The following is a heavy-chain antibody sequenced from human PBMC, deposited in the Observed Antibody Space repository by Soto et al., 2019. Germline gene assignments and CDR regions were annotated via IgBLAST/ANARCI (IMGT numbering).Heavy chain of an antibody. Sequence: SETLSLTCTVSGGSISSYYWSWIRQPPGKGLEWIGYIYYSGSTNYNPSLKSRVTISVDTSKNQFSLKLSSVTAADTAVYYCARLLTDYYDSSGYYPWGQGTLVTVSS. V-gene: IGHV4-59*01. CDR1: GGSISSYY. D-gene: IGHD3-22*01. CDR2: IYYSGST. J-gene: IGHJ5*02. CDR3: ARLLTDYYDSSGYYP.